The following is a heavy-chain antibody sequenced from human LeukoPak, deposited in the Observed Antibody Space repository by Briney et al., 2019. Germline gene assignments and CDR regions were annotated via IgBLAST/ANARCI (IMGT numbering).Heavy chain of an antibody. D-gene: IGHD3-10*01. CDR1: GFTFSSYE. CDR2: ISSTGNKM. V-gene: IGHV3-48*03. J-gene: IGHJ3*02. Sequence: GGSLRLSCAASGFTFSSYEMNWVRQAPGKGLEWVSYISSTGNKMNYADSVKGRFTISRDNAKNSLYLQMNSLRAEDMAVYYCVREEAGSGPDAFDIWGQGTMVTVSS. CDR3: VREEAGSGPDAFDI.